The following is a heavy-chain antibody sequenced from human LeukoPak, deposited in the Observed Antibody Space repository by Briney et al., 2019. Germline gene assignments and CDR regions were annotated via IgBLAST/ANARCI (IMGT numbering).Heavy chain of an antibody. CDR3: ARDLPSISS. J-gene: IGHJ5*02. V-gene: IGHV1-46*01. CDR1: GYMITSYH. CDR2: INPSGGST. Sequence: GASVKVSCKASGYMITSYHMHWVRQAPGQGPEWIGTINPSGGSTSYAQKFQGRVTWTRDTSTSTVYMELSSLRSEDTAVYYCARDLPSISSWGQGTLVTVSS. D-gene: IGHD2-21*01.